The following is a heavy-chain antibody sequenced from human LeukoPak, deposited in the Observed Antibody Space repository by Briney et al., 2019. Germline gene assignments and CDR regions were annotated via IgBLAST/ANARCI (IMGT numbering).Heavy chain of an antibody. J-gene: IGHJ3*01. V-gene: IGHV3-66*01. Sequence: GGSLRLSCAASGLSVSGNYMSWVRQASGRGLEWVSLIYSGGSTRYADSVKGRFTISRDDSKNTLYLQMNSLRAEDTAVYYCAKEAGLDYGALDAFDVWGQGTMVTVSS. CDR1: GLSVSGNY. D-gene: IGHD4-17*01. CDR2: IYSGGST. CDR3: AKEAGLDYGALDAFDV.